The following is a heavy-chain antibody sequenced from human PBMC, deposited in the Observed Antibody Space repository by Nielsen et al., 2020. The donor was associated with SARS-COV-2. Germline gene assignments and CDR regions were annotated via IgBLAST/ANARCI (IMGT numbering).Heavy chain of an antibody. CDR2: MNPNSGNT. J-gene: IGHJ6*02. D-gene: IGHD3-3*01. CDR3: ARVAQYYDFWSGYYRAYYYGMDV. CDR1: GYTFTSYD. V-gene: IGHV1-8*01. Sequence: ASVKVSRKASGYTFTSYDINWVRQATGQGLERMGWMNPNSGNTGYAQKFQGRVTMTRNTSISTAYMELSSLRSEDTAVYYCARVAQYYDFWSGYYRAYYYGMDVWGQGTTVTVSS.